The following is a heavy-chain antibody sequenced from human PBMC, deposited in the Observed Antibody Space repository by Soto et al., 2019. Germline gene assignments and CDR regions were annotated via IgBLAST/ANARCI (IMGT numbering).Heavy chain of an antibody. V-gene: IGHV3-72*01. J-gene: IGHJ4*02. D-gene: IGHD5-12*01. CDR3: ARGWLRGFDY. CDR1: GFTFSDHY. Sequence: EVQLVESGGGLVQPGGSLRLSCAASGFTFSDHYMDWVRQAPGKGLEWVGRTRNKANSYTTEYAASVKGRFTISRDDSKNSLYLQMNSLKTEDTAVYYCARGWLRGFDYWGLGTLVTVSS. CDR2: TRNKANSYTT.